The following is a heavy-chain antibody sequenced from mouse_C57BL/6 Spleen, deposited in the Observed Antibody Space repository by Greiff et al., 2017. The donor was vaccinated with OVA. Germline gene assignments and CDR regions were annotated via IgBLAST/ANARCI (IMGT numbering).Heavy chain of an antibody. J-gene: IGHJ3*01. Sequence: QVQLKESGAELVRPGASVTLSCKASGYTFTDYEMHWVKQTPVHGLEWIGAIDPETGGTASNQKFKGKAILTAEKSSSTAYMELRSLTSEVSAVYYCTGGYDPAWFAYWGQGTLVTVSA. CDR1: GYTFTDYE. CDR2: IDPETGGT. V-gene: IGHV1-15*01. CDR3: TGGYDPAWFAY. D-gene: IGHD2-2*01.